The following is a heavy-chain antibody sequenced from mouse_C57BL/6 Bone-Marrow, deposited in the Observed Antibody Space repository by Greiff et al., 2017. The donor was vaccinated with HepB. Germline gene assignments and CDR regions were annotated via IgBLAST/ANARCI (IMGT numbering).Heavy chain of an antibody. D-gene: IGHD3-2*02. CDR1: GFSFNTYA. CDR3: VRQLRLLYFDY. J-gene: IGHJ2*01. V-gene: IGHV10-1*01. Sequence: EVKLVESGGGLVQPKGSLKLSCAASGFSFNTYAMNWVRQAPGKGLEWVARIRSKSNNYATYYADSVKDRFTISRVDSESMLYLQMNNLKTEDTAMYYCVRQLRLLYFDYWGQGTTLTVSS. CDR2: IRSKSNNYAT.